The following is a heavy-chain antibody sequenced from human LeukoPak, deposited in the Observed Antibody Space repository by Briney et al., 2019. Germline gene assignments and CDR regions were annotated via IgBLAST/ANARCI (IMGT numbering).Heavy chain of an antibody. Sequence: ASVKVSCKASGDTFDNNAISWVRQAPGQGLEWMGGIIPIFGTANYAQKFQGRVTITADESTSTAYMELSSLRSEDTAVYYCATLRRDGYNNFDYWGQGTLVTVSS. V-gene: IGHV1-69*13. CDR3: ATLRRDGYNNFDY. CDR1: GDTFDNNA. CDR2: IIPIFGTA. J-gene: IGHJ4*02. D-gene: IGHD5-24*01.